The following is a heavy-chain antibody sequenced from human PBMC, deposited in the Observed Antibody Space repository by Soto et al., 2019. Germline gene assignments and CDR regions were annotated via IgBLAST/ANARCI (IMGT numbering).Heavy chain of an antibody. D-gene: IGHD6-6*01. CDR3: ARADPFGWYSSSSRGNWFDP. J-gene: IGHJ5*02. CDR2: IYWNDDK. Sequence: SGPTLVNPTQTLTLTCTFSGFSLSTSGGGVGWIRQPPGKALEWLALIYWNDDKRYSPSLKSRLTITKDTSKNQVVLTMTNMDPVDTATYYCARADPFGWYSSSSRGNWFDPWGQGTLVTVSS. CDR1: GFSLSTSGGG. V-gene: IGHV2-5*01.